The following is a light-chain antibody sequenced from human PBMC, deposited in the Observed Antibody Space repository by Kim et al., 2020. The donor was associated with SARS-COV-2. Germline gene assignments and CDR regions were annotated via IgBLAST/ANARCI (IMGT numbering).Light chain of an antibody. CDR1: NSNMGIGYD. CDR2: GNR. Sequence: QSGLTQPPSVSGAPGQTVIISCTGSNSNMGIGYDVHWYQHLPGTAPTLLIYGNRNRASGVPDRFSGSKSGTSASLAITGLQAEDAADYYCQSYDTSLSGWGVFGGGTKVTVL. CDR3: QSYDTSLSGWGV. J-gene: IGLJ3*02. V-gene: IGLV1-40*01.